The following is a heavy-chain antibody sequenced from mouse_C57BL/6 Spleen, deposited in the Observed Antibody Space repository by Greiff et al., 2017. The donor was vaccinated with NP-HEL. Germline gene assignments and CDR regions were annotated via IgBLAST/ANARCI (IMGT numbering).Heavy chain of an antibody. Sequence: QVQLKESGAELVRPGASVTLSCKASGYTFTDYDMHWVKQTPVHGLEWIGAIDPETGGTAYNQKFKGQAILTADKSSSTAYMELRSLTSEDSAVYYCTRNSFDDWGQGTTLTVSS. CDR3: TRNSFDD. V-gene: IGHV1-15*01. J-gene: IGHJ2*01. CDR1: GYTFTDYD. CDR2: IDPETGGT.